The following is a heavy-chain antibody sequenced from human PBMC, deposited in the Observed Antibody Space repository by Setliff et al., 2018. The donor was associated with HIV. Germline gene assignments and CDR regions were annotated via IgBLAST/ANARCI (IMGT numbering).Heavy chain of an antibody. Sequence: PSETLSLTCTVSGGSISISDWSWIRQPPGKGLEWIGCIYTSGNTNYDPSRKSRVTISVDTSKNQFSLKLASVTAADTAVYYCAGDYVGSGRPFDYWGQGTLVTVSS. CDR1: GGSISISD. J-gene: IGHJ4*02. CDR2: IYTSGNT. CDR3: AGDYVGSGRPFDY. V-gene: IGHV4-4*09. D-gene: IGHD4-17*01.